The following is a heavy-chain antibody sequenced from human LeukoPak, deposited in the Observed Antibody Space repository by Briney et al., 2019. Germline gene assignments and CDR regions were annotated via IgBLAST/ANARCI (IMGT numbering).Heavy chain of an antibody. CDR1: GFTFSSYG. V-gene: IGHV3-30*02. CDR3: ARGGHCGGDCYFRRSQPSDAFDI. CDR2: IRYDGSNK. Sequence: GGSLRLSCAASGFTFSSYGMHWVRQAPGKGLEWVAFIRYDGSNKYYADSVKGRFTISRDNSKNTLYLQMNSLRSEDTAVYYCARGGHCGGDCYFRRSQPSDAFDIWGQGTMVTVSS. J-gene: IGHJ3*02. D-gene: IGHD2-21*02.